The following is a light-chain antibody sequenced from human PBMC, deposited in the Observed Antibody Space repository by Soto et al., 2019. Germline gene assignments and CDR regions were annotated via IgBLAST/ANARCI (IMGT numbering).Light chain of an antibody. CDR1: QSVGSA. CDR2: AAS. J-gene: IGKJ4*01. Sequence: EIVLTQSPATLSVSPGEIATLSCRASQSVGSAVAWYQHRPGQAPRLLIVAASIRATGVPGRFSGGGSGTEFTLTISGLQSEDFAVYYCQHYINWPPLTFGGGTTVDIK. V-gene: IGKV3-15*01. CDR3: QHYINWPPLT.